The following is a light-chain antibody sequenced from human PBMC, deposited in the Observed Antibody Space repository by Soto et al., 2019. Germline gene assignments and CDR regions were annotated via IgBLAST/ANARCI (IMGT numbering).Light chain of an antibody. CDR3: QSYDSSLSVV. CDR2: GNT. Sequence: QPVLTQPPSVSGAPGQRVTISCTGSSSNIGARYDVHWYQQLPGTAPKLLIHGNTNRPSGVPDRFSGSKSGTSASLAITGLQAEDEADYYCQSYDSSLSVVFGGGTKVTVL. CDR1: SSNIGARYD. V-gene: IGLV1-40*01. J-gene: IGLJ2*01.